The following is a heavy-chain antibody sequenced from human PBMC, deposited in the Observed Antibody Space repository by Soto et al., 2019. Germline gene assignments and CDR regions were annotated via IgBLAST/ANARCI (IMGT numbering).Heavy chain of an antibody. CDR1: GFTFSSHA. CDR2: ISAGREGA. J-gene: IGHJ4*02. D-gene: IGHD2-15*01. V-gene: IGHV3-23*01. Sequence: EVQLLESGGGLVQPGGALRLSCAASGFTFSSHAMSWVRQAPGKGLEWISSISAGREGAYYADSVKGRFTISRANSNNTLYLQMNSLRAEDTAVYYCARDLWWYLHWGQGTLVTVSS. CDR3: ARDLWWYLH.